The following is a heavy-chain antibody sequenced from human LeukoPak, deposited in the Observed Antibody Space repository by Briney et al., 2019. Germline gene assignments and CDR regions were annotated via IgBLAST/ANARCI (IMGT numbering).Heavy chain of an antibody. CDR1: GDSVSSNSDA. V-gene: IGHV6-1*01. Sequence: SQTLSLTCAVSGDSVSSNSDAWNWIWQSPSRGLEWLGRTYYRSKWYNDYAVSVKSRITINPDTSKNQFSLQLNSVTPEDTAVYYCARGKVSSGWYSDAYDIWGQGTMVTVSS. CDR2: TYYRSKWYN. CDR3: ARGKVSSGWYSDAYDI. J-gene: IGHJ3*02. D-gene: IGHD6-19*01.